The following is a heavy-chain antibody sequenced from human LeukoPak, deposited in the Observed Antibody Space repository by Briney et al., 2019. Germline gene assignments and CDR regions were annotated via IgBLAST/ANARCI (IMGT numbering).Heavy chain of an antibody. CDR3: VYYYDSSGYPESLDY. V-gene: IGHV1-24*01. CDR1: EYTLTELS. D-gene: IGHD3-22*01. J-gene: IGHJ4*02. CDR2: FDPEDGET. Sequence: ASVNVSCKVSEYTLTELSMHWVRQAPGKGLEWMGGFDPEDGETIYAQKFQGRVTMTEDTSTDIAYMELSSLRSEDTAVYYCVYYYDSSGYPESLDYWGQGTLVTVSS.